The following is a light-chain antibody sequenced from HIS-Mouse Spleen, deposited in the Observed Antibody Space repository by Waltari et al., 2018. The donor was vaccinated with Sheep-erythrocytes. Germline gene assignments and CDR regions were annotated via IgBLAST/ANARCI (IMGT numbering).Light chain of an antibody. CDR3: QAWDSSTYV. CDR2: KDS. J-gene: IGLJ1*01. Sequence: SYELTQPPSVSVSPGQTASITCSGDKLGDKYACWYQQKPGQYPVPVIYKDSKRPSGIPERFSGSNSGNTATLTISGTQAMDEADYYCQAWDSSTYVFGTGTKVTVL. CDR1: KLGDKY. V-gene: IGLV3-1*01.